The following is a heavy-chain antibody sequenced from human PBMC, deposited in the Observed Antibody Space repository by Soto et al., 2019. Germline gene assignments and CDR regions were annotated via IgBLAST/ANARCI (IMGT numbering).Heavy chain of an antibody. CDR2: ISGSGGST. CDR1: GFTFSSYA. V-gene: IGHV3-23*01. J-gene: IGHJ5*02. CDR3: ASNPDYDFWSGYYFFENWFVP. D-gene: IGHD3-3*01. Sequence: PGGSLRLSCAASGFTFSSYAMSWVRQAPGKGLEWVSAISGSGGSTYYADSVKGRFTISRDNSKNTLYLQMNSLRAEDTAVYYCASNPDYDFWSGYYFFENWFVPWGQGTLVTVSS.